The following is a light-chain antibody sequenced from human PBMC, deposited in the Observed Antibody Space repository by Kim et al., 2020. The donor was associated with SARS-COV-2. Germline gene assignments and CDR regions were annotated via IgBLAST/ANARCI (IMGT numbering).Light chain of an antibody. Sequence: ATINCKSSQSVLYSSNNKNYLAWYQHKPGQPPKLLIYWASTRESGVPDRFSGSGSGTDFTLTISSLQAEDVAVYYCQQYYGIPRTFGQGTKVDIK. CDR2: WAS. J-gene: IGKJ1*01. CDR1: QSVLYSSNNKNY. CDR3: QQYYGIPRT. V-gene: IGKV4-1*01.